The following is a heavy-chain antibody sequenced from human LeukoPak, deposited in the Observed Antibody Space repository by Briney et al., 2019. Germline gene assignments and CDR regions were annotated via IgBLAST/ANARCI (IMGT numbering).Heavy chain of an antibody. J-gene: IGHJ4*02. Sequence: ASVKVSCKASGYMFTGHYMHWVRQAPGQGLEWMGWINPNSGGTNYAQKFQGRVTMTRDTSISTAYMELSRLRSDDTAVYYCAREPKRFLEWLPQPPGSNWGQGTLVTVSS. D-gene: IGHD3-3*01. CDR3: AREPKRFLEWLPQPPGSN. CDR1: GYMFTGHY. CDR2: INPNSGGT. V-gene: IGHV1-2*02.